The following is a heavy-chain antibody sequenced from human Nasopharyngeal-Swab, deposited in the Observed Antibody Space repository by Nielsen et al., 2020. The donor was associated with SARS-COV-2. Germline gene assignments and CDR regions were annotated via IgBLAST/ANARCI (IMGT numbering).Heavy chain of an antibody. CDR3: AGDRSWYLEDAFDI. V-gene: IGHV7-4-1*04. J-gene: IGHJ3*02. Sequence: ASVKVSCKASGYTFTSYAMNWVRQAPGQGLEWMGWINTNTGNPTYAQGFTGRFVFSLDTSVSMAYLQISSLKAEDTAVYYCAGDRSWYLEDAFDIWDQGTMVTVSS. D-gene: IGHD6-13*01. CDR1: GYTFTSYA. CDR2: INTNTGNP.